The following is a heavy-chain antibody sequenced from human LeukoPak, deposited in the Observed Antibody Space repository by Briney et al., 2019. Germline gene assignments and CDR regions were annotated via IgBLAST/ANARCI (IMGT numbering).Heavy chain of an antibody. CDR2: IYYSGST. CDR3: ARVGSRPGTFDY. J-gene: IGHJ4*02. V-gene: IGHV4-59*11. Sequence: NPSETLSLTCTVSGGSISSHYWSWIRQPPGKGLEWIGYIYYSGSTNYNPSLKSRVTISVDTSKNQFSLKLSSATAADTAVYYCARVGSRPGTFDYWGQGTLVTVSS. CDR1: GGSISSHY.